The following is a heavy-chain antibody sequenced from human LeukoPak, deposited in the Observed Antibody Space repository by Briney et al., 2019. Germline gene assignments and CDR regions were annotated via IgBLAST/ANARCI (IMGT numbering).Heavy chain of an antibody. CDR3: ARRDGYNWDDY. J-gene: IGHJ4*02. CDR1: EGTFSSYA. V-gene: IGHV1-69*04. CDR2: IIPILGIA. Sequence: SVKVSCKASEGTFSSYAISWVRQAPGQGLEWMGRIIPILGIANYAQKFQGRVTITADKSTSTAYMELSSLRSEDTAVYYCARRDGYNWDDYWGQGTLVTVSS. D-gene: IGHD5-24*01.